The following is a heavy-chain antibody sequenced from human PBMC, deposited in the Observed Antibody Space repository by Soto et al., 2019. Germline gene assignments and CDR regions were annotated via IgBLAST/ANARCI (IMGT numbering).Heavy chain of an antibody. CDR2: IYWDDDK. Sequence: QITLKESGPTLVKPTQTLTLTCTFSGFSLSTSGVGVAWIRQPPGKALEWLALIYWDDDKRYSSSLKSRLTSPKDTANNQVVRTRTKMDPVHTDTYSCAHGTEKFDPWGQGTLVTVSS. V-gene: IGHV2-5*02. J-gene: IGHJ5*02. CDR1: GFSLSTSGVG. CDR3: AHGTEKFDP.